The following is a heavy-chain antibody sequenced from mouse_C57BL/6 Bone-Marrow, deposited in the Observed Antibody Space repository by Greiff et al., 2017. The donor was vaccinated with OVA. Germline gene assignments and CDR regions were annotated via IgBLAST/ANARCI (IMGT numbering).Heavy chain of an antibody. Sequence: EVKLVESGGDLVKPGGSLKLSCAASGFTFSSYGMSWVRQTPDKRLEWVATISSGGSYTYYPDSVKGRFTISRDNAKNTLYLQMSSLKSEDTAMYYCARQCYYYGSSSWFAYWGQGTLVTVSA. V-gene: IGHV5-6*01. CDR2: ISSGGSYT. D-gene: IGHD1-1*01. CDR1: GFTFSSYG. J-gene: IGHJ3*01. CDR3: ARQCYYYGSSSWFAY.